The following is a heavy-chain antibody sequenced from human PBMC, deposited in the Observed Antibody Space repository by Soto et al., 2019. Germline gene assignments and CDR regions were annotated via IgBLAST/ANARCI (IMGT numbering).Heavy chain of an antibody. CDR1: GFTFSNYG. Sequence: QVHVVESGGGVVQPGWSQRLSCAASGFTFSNYGMHWVHQAPGKGLEWVAIISFDGNNKYYSDSVKGRFTISRDNSKNMVFLQMNSLRPEDTAVYYCVKPKEHFYDSSPGETWGQGTPVTVSS. CDR3: VKPKEHFYDSSPGET. CDR2: ISFDGNNK. J-gene: IGHJ5*02. D-gene: IGHD3-22*01. V-gene: IGHV3-30*18.